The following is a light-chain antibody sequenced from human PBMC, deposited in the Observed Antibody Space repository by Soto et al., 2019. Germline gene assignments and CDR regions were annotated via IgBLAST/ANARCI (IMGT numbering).Light chain of an antibody. CDR2: DAS. V-gene: IGKV3-20*01. Sequence: EIVLTQSPGTLSLSPGERATLSCRASQLVSSSYLAWYQQKHGQAPRLLIYDASSRATGIPDRYSRSGSGTDFALSISILEPEDFAMYDCQQYWSTPLTFGGGTKVEIK. CDR3: QQYWSTPLT. J-gene: IGKJ4*01. CDR1: QLVSSSY.